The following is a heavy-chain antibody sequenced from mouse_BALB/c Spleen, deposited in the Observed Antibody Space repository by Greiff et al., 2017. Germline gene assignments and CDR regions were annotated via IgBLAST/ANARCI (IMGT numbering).Heavy chain of an antibody. J-gene: IGHJ1*01. CDR2: IYPGGGYT. D-gene: IGHD2-14*01. V-gene: IGHV1-63*02. Sequence: QVQLQQSGAELVRPGTSVKISCKASGYTFTNYWLGWVKQRPGHGLEWIGDIYPGGGYTNYNEKFKGKATLTADTSSSTAYMQLSSLTSEDSAVYFCARWDRYDGDWYFDVWGAGTTVTVSS. CDR1: GYTFTNYW. CDR3: ARWDRYDGDWYFDV.